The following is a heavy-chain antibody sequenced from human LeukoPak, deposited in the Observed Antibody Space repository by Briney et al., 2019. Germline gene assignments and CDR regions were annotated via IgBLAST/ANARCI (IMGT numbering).Heavy chain of an antibody. J-gene: IGHJ4*02. Sequence: GGSLRLSCVVSGATFSNLWMNWVRQAPGKGLEWVSSISSSSSYIYYADSVKGRFTISRDNAKNSLYLQMNSLRAEDTAVYYCARDAGYCSSTSCYELDYWGQGTLVTVSS. CDR3: ARDAGYCSSTSCYELDY. CDR1: GATFSNLW. V-gene: IGHV3-21*01. D-gene: IGHD2-2*01. CDR2: ISSSSSYI.